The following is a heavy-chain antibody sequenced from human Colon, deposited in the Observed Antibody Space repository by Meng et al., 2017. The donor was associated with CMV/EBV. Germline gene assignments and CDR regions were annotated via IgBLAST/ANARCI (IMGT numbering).Heavy chain of an antibody. V-gene: IGHV3-13*01. D-gene: IGHD1-1*01. J-gene: IGHJ4*02. CDR3: AREGQTSTHWLGPLHN. CDR1: GFIFSSYD. Sequence: LSLTCAASGFIFSSYDMHWVRQAAGKGLEWVSAIGAGFDTYYSDSVKGRFTISRENAKNSLYLQMNNLRVGDTAVYYCAREGQTSTHWLGPLHNWGQGTVVTVSS. CDR2: IGAGFDT.